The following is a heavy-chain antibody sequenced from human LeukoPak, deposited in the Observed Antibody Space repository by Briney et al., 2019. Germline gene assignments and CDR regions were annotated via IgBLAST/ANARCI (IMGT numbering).Heavy chain of an antibody. D-gene: IGHD3-22*01. V-gene: IGHV4-59*01. CDR2: IYYSGST. J-gene: IGHJ3*02. Sequence: PSETLSLTCNVSGDSISSYYWTWIRQTPGKELEWIGYIYYSGSTCYNPSLESRVTMSVDTSKSQFSLKLTSVTAADTAVYYCARTYDSSGYSAFHIWGQGTMVTVSS. CDR1: GDSISSYY. CDR3: ARTYDSSGYSAFHI.